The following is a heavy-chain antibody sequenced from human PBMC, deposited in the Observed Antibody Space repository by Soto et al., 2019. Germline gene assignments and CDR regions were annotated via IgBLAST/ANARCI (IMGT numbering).Heavy chain of an antibody. CDR3: VNVGERRSGYYHVMDV. V-gene: IGHV1-8*01. D-gene: IGHD1-1*01. Sequence: QVQLVQSGAEVRKPGASVRVSCKASGYSFTGHDVNWVRQASGQGLEWMGWMNPKSGGTGYAQKFQGRVTMNRDISIHTAYMDQSGQKSQDTAVYYCVNVGERRSGYYHVMDVWGRGTTVTVSS. CDR1: GYSFTGHD. CDR2: MNPKSGGT. J-gene: IGHJ6*02.